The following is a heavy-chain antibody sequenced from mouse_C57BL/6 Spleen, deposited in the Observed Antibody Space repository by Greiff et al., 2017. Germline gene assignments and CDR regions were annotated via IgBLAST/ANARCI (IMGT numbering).Heavy chain of an antibody. Sequence: VQLQESGAELARPGASVKMSCKASGYTFTSYTMPWVKQRPGQGLEWIGYINPSSGYTKYNQKFKDKATLTADKSSSTAYMQLSSLTSEDSAVYYCARYDYGSRGGYAMDYWGQGTSVTVSS. D-gene: IGHD1-1*01. CDR1: GYTFTSYT. CDR2: INPSSGYT. J-gene: IGHJ4*01. CDR3: ARYDYGSRGGYAMDY. V-gene: IGHV1-4*01.